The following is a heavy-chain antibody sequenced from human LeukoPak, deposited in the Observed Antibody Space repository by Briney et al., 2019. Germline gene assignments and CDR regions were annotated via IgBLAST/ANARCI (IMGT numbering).Heavy chain of an antibody. D-gene: IGHD1-1*01. CDR1: GYTFTSYG. Sequence: PGASVKVSCKASGYTFTSYGMYWVRQAPGHGLEWMGWINRDRSNTDYAHYVKGRVTMSRNTAKNTDYLQLSSLRSEDTAIYYCARAPPRPADAFDFWGRGTM. CDR2: INRDRSNT. J-gene: IGHJ3*01. V-gene: IGHV1-8*01. CDR3: ARAPPRPADAFDF.